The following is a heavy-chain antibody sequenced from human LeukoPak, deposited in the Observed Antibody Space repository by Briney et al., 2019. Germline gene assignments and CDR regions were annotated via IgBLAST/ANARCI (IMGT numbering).Heavy chain of an antibody. D-gene: IGHD3-22*01. J-gene: IGHJ4*02. CDR2: ITSSSTY. Sequence: GGSLRLSCAASGFTLSTYNTHWVRQAPGKGLEWVSSITSSSTYYADSVKGRFTISRDNAKSSLYLQMNSLRAEDTAVYYCAKENQYYDSSGYYYYIPYFDSWGQGTLVTVSS. V-gene: IGHV3-21*04. CDR1: GFTLSTYN. CDR3: AKENQYYDSSGYYYYIPYFDS.